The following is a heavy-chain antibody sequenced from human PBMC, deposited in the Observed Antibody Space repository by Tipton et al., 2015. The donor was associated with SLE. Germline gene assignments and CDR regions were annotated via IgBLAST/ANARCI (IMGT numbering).Heavy chain of an antibody. D-gene: IGHD1-26*01. CDR2: IYYSGST. CDR3: ARDRLGGPFDY. J-gene: IGHJ4*02. V-gene: IGHV4-39*07. CDR1: GGSISSSSYY. Sequence: TLSLTCTVSGGSISSSSYYWGWIRQPPGKGLEWIGSIYYSGSTYYNPSLKSRVTISVDTSKNQFSLKLRSVTAADSAIYYCARDRLGGPFDYWGRGTLVTVSS.